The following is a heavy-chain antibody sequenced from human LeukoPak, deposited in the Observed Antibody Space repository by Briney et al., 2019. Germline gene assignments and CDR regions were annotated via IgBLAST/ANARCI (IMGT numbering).Heavy chain of an antibody. J-gene: IGHJ4*02. CDR1: GYTFTGYF. D-gene: IGHD6-19*01. CDR3: ASRVFEGSGSSDFDY. Sequence: ASVKVSCKASGYTFTGYFMHWVRQAPGQGLEWMGCINPKSGGTKYAQKFQGRVTMTRDTSISTAYMELSRLRSDDTAVYYCASRVFEGSGSSDFDYWGQGTLVTVSS. V-gene: IGHV1-2*02. CDR2: INPKSGGT.